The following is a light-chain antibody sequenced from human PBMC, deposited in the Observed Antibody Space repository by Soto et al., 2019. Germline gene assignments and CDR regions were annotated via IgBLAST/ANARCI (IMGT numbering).Light chain of an antibody. CDR2: AND. J-gene: IGLJ2*01. V-gene: IGLV1-40*01. Sequence: QAVVTQSPSVSGAPGQRVTISCAGSSSNIGAGYDVHWYQQLPGASPKLLIYANDNRPSGVPDRFSGSKSGTSASLAVTGLQAEDEADYYCQSYDSSLSVVFGGGTKLTVL. CDR3: QSYDSSLSVV. CDR1: SSNIGAGYD.